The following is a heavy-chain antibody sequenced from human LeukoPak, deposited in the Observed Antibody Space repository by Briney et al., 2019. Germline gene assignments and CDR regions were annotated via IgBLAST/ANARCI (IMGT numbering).Heavy chain of an antibody. CDR1: GFTFSSYA. CDR3: ARDSTLESFDY. D-gene: IGHD1-1*01. Sequence: PGRSLRLSCAASGFTFSSYAMHWVRQAPGKGLEWVAVIWYDGSNKYYADSVKGRFTISRDNSKNTLYLQMNSLRAEDTAVYYCARDSTLESFDYWGQGTLVTVSS. V-gene: IGHV3-33*08. J-gene: IGHJ4*02. CDR2: IWYDGSNK.